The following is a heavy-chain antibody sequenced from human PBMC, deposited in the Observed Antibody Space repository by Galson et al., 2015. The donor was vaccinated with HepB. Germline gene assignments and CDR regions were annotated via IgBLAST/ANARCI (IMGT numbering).Heavy chain of an antibody. D-gene: IGHD2-2*01. CDR3: ASQNGYCSSTSCYGGIDY. Sequence: TLSLTCTVSGGSISSGGYYWSWIRQHPGKGLEWIGYIYYSGSTYYNPSLKSRVTISVDTSKNQFSLKLSSVTAADTAVYYCASQNGYCSSTSCYGGIDYWGQGTLVTVSS. J-gene: IGHJ4*02. CDR1: GGSISSGGYY. CDR2: IYYSGST. V-gene: IGHV4-31*03.